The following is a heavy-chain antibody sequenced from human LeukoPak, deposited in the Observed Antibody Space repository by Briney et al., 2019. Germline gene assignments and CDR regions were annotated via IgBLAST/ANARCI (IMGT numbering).Heavy chain of an antibody. CDR3: ARGLYSSGWYPDY. Sequence: ASVNVSCKASGYTFTSYAMHWVRQAPGQRLEWMGWINAGNGNTKYSQKFQGRVTITRDTSASTAYMELSSLRSEDTAVYYCARGLYSSGWYPDYWGQGTLVTVSS. CDR2: INAGNGNT. D-gene: IGHD6-19*01. CDR1: GYTFTSYA. V-gene: IGHV1-3*01. J-gene: IGHJ4*02.